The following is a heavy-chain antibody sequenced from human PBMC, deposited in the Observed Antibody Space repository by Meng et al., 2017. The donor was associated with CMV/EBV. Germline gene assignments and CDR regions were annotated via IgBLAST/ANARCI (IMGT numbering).Heavy chain of an antibody. J-gene: IGHJ6*02. D-gene: IGHD5-24*01. V-gene: IGHV1-69*05. CDR1: GFTFTSSA. CDR2: IIPIFGTA. Sequence: SVKVSCKASGFTFTSSAVQWVRQAPGQGLEWMGGIIPIFGTANYAQKFQGRVTITTDESTSTAYMELSSLRSEDTAVYYCAREMATRGGNYYYYGMDVWGQGTTVTVSS. CDR3: AREMATRGGNYYYYGMDV.